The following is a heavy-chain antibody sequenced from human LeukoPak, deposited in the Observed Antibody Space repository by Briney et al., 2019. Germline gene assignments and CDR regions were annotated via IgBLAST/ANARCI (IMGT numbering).Heavy chain of an antibody. Sequence: GSLRLSCAASGFTLSSYDMHWVRQVTGKGLEWVSGIGIAGDTYYVASVKGRFTISRENAQNSLYLQMNILRAEDTAVYYCAKARSPTLGYFDLWGRGTLVTVSS. D-gene: IGHD1-26*01. V-gene: IGHV3-13*01. J-gene: IGHJ2*01. CDR2: IGIAGDT. CDR3: AKARSPTLGYFDL. CDR1: GFTLSSYD.